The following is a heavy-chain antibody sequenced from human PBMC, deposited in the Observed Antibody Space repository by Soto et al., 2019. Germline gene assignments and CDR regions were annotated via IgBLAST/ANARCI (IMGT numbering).Heavy chain of an antibody. CDR3: VRGGGEMANPPPYLY. D-gene: IGHD3-16*01. J-gene: IGHJ4*02. CDR1: GGTFDTYA. Sequence: SVKVSCKASGGTFDTYAISWVRQAPGQGLGWMGGVIPMFLKPNYAQKFKGRVTITAVKSTNTVYMEMISLMSEDTAVYYCVRGGGEMANPPPYLYWGQGTQVTSPQ. V-gene: IGHV1-69*06. CDR2: VIPMFLKP.